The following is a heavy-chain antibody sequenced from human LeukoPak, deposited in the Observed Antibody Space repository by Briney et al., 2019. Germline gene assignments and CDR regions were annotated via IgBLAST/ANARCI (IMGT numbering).Heavy chain of an antibody. CDR2: IIPILGIA. CDR3: ARDHGAAAGTFQH. CDR1: GGTFSSYA. V-gene: IGHV1-69*04. D-gene: IGHD6-13*01. Sequence: SVKVSCKASGGTFSSYAISWVRQAPGQGLEWMGRIIPILGIANYAQKFQGRVTITADKSTSTAYMELSSLRSEDTAVYYCARDHGAAAGTFQHWGQGTLVTVSS. J-gene: IGHJ1*01.